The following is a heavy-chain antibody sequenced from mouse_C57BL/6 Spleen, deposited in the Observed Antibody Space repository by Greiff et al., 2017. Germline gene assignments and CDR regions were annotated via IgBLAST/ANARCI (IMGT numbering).Heavy chain of an antibody. CDR1: GYTFTSYW. J-gene: IGHJ3*01. V-gene: IGHV1-53*01. D-gene: IGHD2-4*01. Sequence: QVQLQQPGTELVKPGASVKLSCKASGYTFTSYWMPWVKQRPGQGLEWIGNINPSNGGTNYNEKFKSKATLTVDKSSSTAYMQLSSLTSEDSAVYYGARGDYDGTWFADWGQGTLVTVSA. CDR3: ARGDYDGTWFAD. CDR2: INPSNGGT.